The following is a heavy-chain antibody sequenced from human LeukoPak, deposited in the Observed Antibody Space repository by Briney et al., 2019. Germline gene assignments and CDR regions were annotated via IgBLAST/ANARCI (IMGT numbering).Heavy chain of an antibody. V-gene: IGHV1-69*06. D-gene: IGHD2-15*01. CDR3: ARPYCSGGSCPPGYYGMDV. J-gene: IGHJ6*04. CDR2: IIPIFGTA. Sequence: SVKVSCKASGGTFSSYAISWVRQAPGQGLEWMGGIIPIFGTANYAQKFQGRVTITADKSTSTAYMELSSLRSEDTAVYYCARPYCSGGSCPPGYYGMDVWGKGTTVTVSS. CDR1: GGTFSSYA.